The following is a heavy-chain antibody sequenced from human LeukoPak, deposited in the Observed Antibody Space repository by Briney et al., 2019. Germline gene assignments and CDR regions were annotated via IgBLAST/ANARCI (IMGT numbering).Heavy chain of an antibody. Sequence: SETLSLTCAVYGGSFSGYYWSWIRQPPGKRLEWIGEINHSGSTNYNPSLKSRVTISADTSKNQFSLKLSSVTAANTAVYYCARSRVWGSYRYHPRYYFDYWGQGTLVTVSS. V-gene: IGHV4-34*01. CDR1: GGSFSGYY. CDR3: ARSRVWGSYRYHPRYYFDY. D-gene: IGHD3-16*02. J-gene: IGHJ4*02. CDR2: INHSGST.